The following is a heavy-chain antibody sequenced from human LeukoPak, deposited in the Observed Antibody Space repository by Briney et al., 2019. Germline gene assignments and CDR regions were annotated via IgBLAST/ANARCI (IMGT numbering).Heavy chain of an antibody. CDR2: IHYSGST. J-gene: IGHJ4*02. V-gene: IGHV4-59*01. D-gene: IGHD6-13*01. CDR1: GGSISTYY. CDR3: ARSGGYSSTWSL. Sequence: SETLSLTCTVSGGSISTYYWNWIRQPPGKGLEWIGYIHYSGSTNYNPSLKGRVTISVDTSENQFSLKLNSVTAADTAVYYCARSGGYSSTWSLWGQGTPVTVSS.